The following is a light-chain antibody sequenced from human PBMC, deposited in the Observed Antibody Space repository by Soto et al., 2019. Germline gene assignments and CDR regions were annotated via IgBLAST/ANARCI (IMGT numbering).Light chain of an antibody. CDR2: KVS. V-gene: IGKV2-30*02. CDR1: QGLVHSDGNTY. CDR3: MQRIEFPIT. J-gene: IGKJ5*01. Sequence: DVVVTQSPLSLPVTLGPSASIYCRSSQGLVHSDGNTYLSWFHQRPGHSPRRLIHKVSNRDSGVPDRFSGSWSGTDCTLKISRVEAEDVGVYYCMQRIEFPITFGQGTRLEI.